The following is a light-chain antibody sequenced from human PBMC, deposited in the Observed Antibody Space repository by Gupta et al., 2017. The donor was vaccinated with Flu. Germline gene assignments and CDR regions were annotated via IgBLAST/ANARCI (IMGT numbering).Light chain of an antibody. J-gene: IGLJ1*01. V-gene: IGLV1-44*01. CDR2: SSN. Sequence: QSVLAQPPSASGTPGQRVTISCSGSRSNIGSNSVNWYQQVPGTSPKLLMYSSNQRPSGVPARFAGSKSGTSASLAISGLPSEEEADYYCAAWDDSLNGHYVFGTGTKVTVL. CDR1: RSNIGSNS. CDR3: AAWDDSLNGHYV.